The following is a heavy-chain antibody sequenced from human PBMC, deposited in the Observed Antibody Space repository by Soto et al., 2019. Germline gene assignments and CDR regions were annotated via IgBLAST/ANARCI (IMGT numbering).Heavy chain of an antibody. CDR2: IYYSGST. J-gene: IGHJ5*02. D-gene: IGHD6-13*01. CDR1: GGSISSGGYY. CDR3: ARAKAPLYSSSWYWFDP. V-gene: IGHV4-31*03. Sequence: PSETLSLTCTVSGGSISSGGYYWSWIRQHPGKGLEWIGYIYYSGSTYYKPSLKSRVTISVDTSKNQISLKLSSVTAADTSVYYCARAKAPLYSSSWYWFDPWGQGTLVTVSS.